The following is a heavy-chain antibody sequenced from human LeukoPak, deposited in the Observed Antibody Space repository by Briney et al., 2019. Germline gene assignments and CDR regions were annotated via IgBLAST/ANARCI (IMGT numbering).Heavy chain of an antibody. CDR2: ISPKGIT. V-gene: IGHV4-38-2*02. J-gene: IGHJ5*02. CDR1: GYPINIDYS. CDR3: ARVPGVYFDFSIGFGSGWFDP. D-gene: IGHD3-3*01. Sequence: SETLSLTCFVSGYPINIDYSWGWIRPSPGKGLEWIGVISPKGITYYNPSLRGRVSISPDTSKNQLSLRLSSMTATDRAMYYCARVPGVYFDFSIGFGSGWFDPWGQGILVTVSS.